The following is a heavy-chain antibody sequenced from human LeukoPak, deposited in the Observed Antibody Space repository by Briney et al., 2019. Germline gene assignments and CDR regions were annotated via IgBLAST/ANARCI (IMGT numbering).Heavy chain of an antibody. D-gene: IGHD2-21*01. CDR2: FYTSGSA. V-gene: IGHV4-4*07. CDR3: ARDKRGYSFDY. Sequence: SETLSLTCTVSGGSLSSYYWSWIRQPAGKGLEWIGRFYTSGSANFNPSLKSRVTMSVDTSKNQFSLKLSSVTAADTAVYYCARDKRGYSFDYWGLGTLVTVSS. CDR1: GGSLSSYY. J-gene: IGHJ4*02.